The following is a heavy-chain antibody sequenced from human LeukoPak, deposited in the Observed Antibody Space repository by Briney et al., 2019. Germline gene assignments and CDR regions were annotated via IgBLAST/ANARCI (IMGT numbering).Heavy chain of an antibody. V-gene: IGHV4-59*01. CDR2: IYHTGTT. CDR3: ASTYYYYYYMDV. Sequence: SETLSLTCTVSAGSISSDYWSWIRQPPGKGLEWIAYIYHTGTTSYDPSLKSRVTISIDTSKNLFSLKLSSVTAADTAVYYCASTYYYYYYMDVWGKGTTVTISS. J-gene: IGHJ6*03. CDR1: AGSISSDY.